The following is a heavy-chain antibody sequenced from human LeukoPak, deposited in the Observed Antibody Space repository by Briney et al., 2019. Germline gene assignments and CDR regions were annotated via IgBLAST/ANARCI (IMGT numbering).Heavy chain of an antibody. Sequence: SETLSLTCTVSGGSISSYYWSWIRQPPGKGLEWIGYIYYSGSTNYNPSLKSRVTISVDTSKNQFSLKLSSVTAADTAVYYCAREVVVAPYYFDYWGQGTLVTVSS. CDR1: GGSISSYY. V-gene: IGHV4-59*01. D-gene: IGHD2-15*01. CDR3: AREVVVAPYYFDY. J-gene: IGHJ4*02. CDR2: IYYSGST.